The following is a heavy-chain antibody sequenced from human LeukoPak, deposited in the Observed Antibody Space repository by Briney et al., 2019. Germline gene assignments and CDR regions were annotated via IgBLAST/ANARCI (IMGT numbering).Heavy chain of an antibody. J-gene: IGHJ3*02. CDR3: ARDRVVGAQGDAFDM. Sequence: SETLSLTCTVSGASIRDYYWSWIRRPAGKGLEWIGHINTSGRTNCGPSLKSRVTMSRDTSKNQFSLMLASVTAADTAVYYCARDRVVGAQGDAFDMWGRGTMVTVSS. CDR2: INTSGRT. CDR1: GASIRDYY. V-gene: IGHV4-4*07. D-gene: IGHD1-26*01.